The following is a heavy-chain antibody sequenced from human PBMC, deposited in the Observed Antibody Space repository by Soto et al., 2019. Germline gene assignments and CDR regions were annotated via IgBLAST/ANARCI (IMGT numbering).Heavy chain of an antibody. Sequence: SETQSLTCTVSAGSISSYYWSWIRQAPGKSLEWIAYIYYSGTTNYNPSLKSRVTISVDTSKNQFSLNLSSVTAADTAVYFCARSVQSTGWDSWYFDLWGRGTLVTVSS. CDR1: AGSISSYY. V-gene: IGHV4-59*01. CDR3: ARSVQSTGWDSWYFDL. D-gene: IGHD6-19*01. J-gene: IGHJ2*01. CDR2: IYYSGTT.